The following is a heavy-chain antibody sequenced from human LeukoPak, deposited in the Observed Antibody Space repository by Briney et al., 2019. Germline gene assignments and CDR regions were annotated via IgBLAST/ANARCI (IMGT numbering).Heavy chain of an antibody. CDR1: GASFSSFY. D-gene: IGHD1-14*01. Sequence: PSETLSLTCTVSGASFSSFYWIWVRQPPGKGLEWIGCIDYSGSSTYNTALQSRVTISAETSNNQVSLKLRSVSAADTAVYYCTTGIPEPGTGAFPIWGQGTMVTVSS. J-gene: IGHJ3*02. V-gene: IGHV4-59*01. CDR3: TTGIPEPGTGAFPI. CDR2: IDYSGSS.